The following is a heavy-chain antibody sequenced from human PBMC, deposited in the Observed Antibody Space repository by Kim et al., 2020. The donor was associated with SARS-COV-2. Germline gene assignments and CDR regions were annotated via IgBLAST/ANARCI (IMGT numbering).Heavy chain of an antibody. CDR2: INSDGSST. Sequence: GGSLRLSCAASGFTFSSYWMHWVRQAPGKGLVWVSRINSDGSSTSYADSVKGRFTISRDNAKNTLYLQMNSLRAEDTAVYYCARVRKYSSGYYYYYMDVWGKGTTVTVSS. CDR3: ARVRKYSSGYYYYYMDV. D-gene: IGHD6-19*01. CDR1: GFTFSSYW. J-gene: IGHJ6*03. V-gene: IGHV3-74*01.